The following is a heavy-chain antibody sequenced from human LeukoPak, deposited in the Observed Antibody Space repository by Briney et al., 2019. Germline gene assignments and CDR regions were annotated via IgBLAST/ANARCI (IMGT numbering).Heavy chain of an antibody. CDR3: ARRSSAWEVWGFDY. CDR1: GGSLSSSSYY. J-gene: IGHJ4*02. CDR2: IYYSGST. D-gene: IGHD1-26*01. V-gene: IGHV4-39*01. Sequence: SETLSLTCTVSGGSLSSSSYYWGWIRQPPGTGLEWIGSIYYSGSTYYNPSLKSRVTISVDTSKNQFSLKLSSVTAADTAVYYCARRSSAWEVWGFDYWGQGTLVTVSS.